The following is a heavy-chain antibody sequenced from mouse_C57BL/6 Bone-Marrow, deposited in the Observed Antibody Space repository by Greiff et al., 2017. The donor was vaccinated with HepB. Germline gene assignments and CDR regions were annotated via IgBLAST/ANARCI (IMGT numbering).Heavy chain of an antibody. CDR3: AITTVVGYYFDY. D-gene: IGHD1-1*01. V-gene: IGHV1-69*01. J-gene: IGHJ2*01. Sequence: VQLQQPGAELVMPGASVKLSCKASGYTFTSYWMHWVKQRPGQGLEWIGEIDPSDSYTNYNQKFKGKSTLTVDKSSSTAYMQLSSLTSEDSAVYYCAITTVVGYYFDYWGQGTTLTVSS. CDR2: IDPSDSYT. CDR1: GYTFTSYW.